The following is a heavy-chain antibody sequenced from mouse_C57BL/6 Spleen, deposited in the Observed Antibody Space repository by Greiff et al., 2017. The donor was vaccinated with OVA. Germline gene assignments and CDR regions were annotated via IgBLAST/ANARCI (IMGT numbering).Heavy chain of an antibody. CDR3: ARDGAYSYYFDY. V-gene: IGHV5-4*01. Sequence: VQLKESGGGLVKPGGSLKLSCAASGFTFSSYAMSWVRQTPEKRLEWVATISDGGSYTYYPDNVKGRFTISRDNAKNNLYLQMSHLKSEDTAMYYCARDGAYSYYFDYWGQGTTLTVSS. CDR1: GFTFSSYA. J-gene: IGHJ2*01. CDR2: ISDGGSYT. D-gene: IGHD6-5*01.